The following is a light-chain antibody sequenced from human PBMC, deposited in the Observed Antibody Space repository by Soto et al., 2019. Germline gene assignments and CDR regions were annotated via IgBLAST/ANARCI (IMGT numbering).Light chain of an antibody. J-gene: IGLJ3*02. Sequence: QSVLTQSPSVSGAPEQRVTISCTGSYSNIGAGYEVHWYQQIPGTAPKLLISGHNNRPSGVPDRFFGSKSGTSASLTIIGLQAEDEADYYCQSYDSSLSGSGVFGGGTKLTVL. CDR1: YSNIGAGYE. CDR2: GHN. CDR3: QSYDSSLSGSGV. V-gene: IGLV1-40*01.